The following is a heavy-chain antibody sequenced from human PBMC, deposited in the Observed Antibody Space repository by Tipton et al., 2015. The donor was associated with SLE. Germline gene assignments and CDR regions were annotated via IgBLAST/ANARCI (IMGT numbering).Heavy chain of an antibody. D-gene: IGHD6-13*01. Sequence: TLSLTCTVSGGSISSSSYYWGWICQPPGKGLEWIGSIYHSGSTYYNPSLKSRVTIPVDTSKNQFSLKLSSVTAADTAVYYCARILAAAGTGGYWGQGTLVTVSS. CDR1: GGSISSSSYY. CDR3: ARILAAAGTGGY. J-gene: IGHJ4*02. CDR2: IYHSGST. V-gene: IGHV4-39*07.